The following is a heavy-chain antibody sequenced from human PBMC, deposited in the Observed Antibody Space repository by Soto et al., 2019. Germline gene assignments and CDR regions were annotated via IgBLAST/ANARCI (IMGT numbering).Heavy chain of an antibody. J-gene: IGHJ4*02. D-gene: IGHD3-22*01. CDR3: AKDTYYYSSRGYYVFDS. CDR1: GFTFNSYG. Sequence: GGSLRLSCAASGFTFNSYGIHWVRQAPGKGLEWVAVISHDGSKTNYADSVKGRFTTSRDNSKDTVSLQMNSLRAEDTAVYYCAKDTYYYSSRGYYVFDSWGQGT. CDR2: ISHDGSKT. V-gene: IGHV3-30*18.